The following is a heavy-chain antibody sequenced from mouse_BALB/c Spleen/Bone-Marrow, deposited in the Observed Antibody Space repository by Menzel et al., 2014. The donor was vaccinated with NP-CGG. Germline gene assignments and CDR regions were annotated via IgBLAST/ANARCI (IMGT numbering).Heavy chain of an antibody. CDR2: IDPANGNT. V-gene: IGHV14-3*02. CDR3: AGDGAY. D-gene: IGHD3-3*01. J-gene: IGHJ3*01. CDR1: GFNIKDTY. Sequence: EVQLQQSGAELVKPGASVKLSCTASGFNIKDTYMHWVKQRPEQGLEWIGRIDPANGNTKYDPKFQGKANITADTSSNTANLQLSSLTSEDTVVYYCAGDGAYWGQGTLVTVSA.